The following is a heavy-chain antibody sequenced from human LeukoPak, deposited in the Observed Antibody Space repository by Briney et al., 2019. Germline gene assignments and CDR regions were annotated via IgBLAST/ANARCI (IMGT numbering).Heavy chain of an antibody. D-gene: IGHD2-2*01. J-gene: IGHJ5*02. CDR2: IYTSGST. Sequence: PSETLSLTCTDPGGSISSYYWSWIRQPAGKGLEWIGRIYTSGSTNYNPSLKSRLTMSVDTSKNQFSLKLSSVTAADTAVYYCARGTLSWFDPWGQGTLVTVSS. CDR1: GGSISSYY. V-gene: IGHV4-4*07. CDR3: ARGTLSWFDP.